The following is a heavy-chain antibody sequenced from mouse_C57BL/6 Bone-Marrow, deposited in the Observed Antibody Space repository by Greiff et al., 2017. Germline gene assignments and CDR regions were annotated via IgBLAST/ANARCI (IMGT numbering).Heavy chain of an antibody. CDR1: GYTFTSYG. CDR2: IYPRSGNT. Sequence: VQLQQSGAELARPGASVKLSCKASGYTFTSYGISWVKQRTGQGLEWIGEIYPRSGNTYYNEKFKGKATLTADKSSSTAYMELRSLTSEDSAFYFCARWSRVYLDYWGQGTTLTVSS. V-gene: IGHV1-81*01. CDR3: ARWSRVYLDY. J-gene: IGHJ2*01.